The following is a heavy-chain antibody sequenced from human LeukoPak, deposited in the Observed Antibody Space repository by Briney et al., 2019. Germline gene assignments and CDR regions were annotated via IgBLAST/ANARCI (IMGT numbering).Heavy chain of an antibody. CDR2: IYYSGST. CDR1: GGSISSYY. D-gene: IGHD3-22*01. V-gene: IGHV4-59*01. Sequence: SSETLSLTCTVSGGSISSYYWSWIRQPPGKGLECIGYIYYSGSTNYNPSLKSRVTISVDTSKNQFSLKLNSVTAADTAVYYCARGNSSGYLAWFAPWGQGTLVTVSS. J-gene: IGHJ5*02. CDR3: ARGNSSGYLAWFAP.